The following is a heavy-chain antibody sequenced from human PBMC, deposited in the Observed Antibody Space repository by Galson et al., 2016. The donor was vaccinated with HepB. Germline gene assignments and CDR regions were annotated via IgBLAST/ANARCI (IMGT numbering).Heavy chain of an antibody. CDR1: GFSFSTHS. CDR2: ISSSSSYI. D-gene: IGHD4-17*01. V-gene: IGHV3-21*01. Sequence: SLRLSCAASGFSFSTHSMDWVRQAPGKGLEWVAYISSSSSYISYADSVKGRFTISRDNAKNSLNLQLNSLKAEDTAGYYCAREPHDFGDYWVDYWGQGTLVTVSS. J-gene: IGHJ4*02. CDR3: AREPHDFGDYWVDY.